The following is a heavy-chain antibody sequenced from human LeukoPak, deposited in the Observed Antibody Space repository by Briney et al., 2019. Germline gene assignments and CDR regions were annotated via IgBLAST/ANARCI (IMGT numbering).Heavy chain of an antibody. CDR2: IYYSGSA. V-gene: IGHV4-59*01. CDR3: AGPSFPEVYSW. J-gene: IGHJ4*02. Sequence: PSETLSLTCTDSSGSINSYYWSWRRQPPGRGLEWIGYIYYSGSANYNPSLKSRVTISVDTSKNQFSLKLSSVTAAARSVYYCAGPSFPEVYSWWGQGTLVTVSS. D-gene: IGHD2-15*01. CDR1: SGSINSYY.